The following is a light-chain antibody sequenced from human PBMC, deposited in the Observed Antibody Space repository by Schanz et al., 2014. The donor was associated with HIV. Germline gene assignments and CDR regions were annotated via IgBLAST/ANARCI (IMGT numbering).Light chain of an antibody. CDR2: SNN. V-gene: IGLV1-40*01. J-gene: IGLJ3*02. CDR1: SSNIGAGYD. Sequence: QSVLTQPPSVSGAPGQRVTISCTGSSSNIGAGYDVHWYQQLPGTAPKLLIYSNNQRPSGVPDRFSGSKSGTSASLAISGLQSEDEADYYCAGWDDSLKVWVFGGGTKLTVL. CDR3: AGWDDSLKVWV.